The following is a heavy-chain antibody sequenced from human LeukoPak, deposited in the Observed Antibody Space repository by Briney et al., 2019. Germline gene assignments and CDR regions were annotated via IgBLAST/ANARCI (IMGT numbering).Heavy chain of an antibody. J-gene: IGHJ6*02. CDR2: VYYSGST. D-gene: IGHD5-12*01. CDR1: GGSISSYY. V-gene: IGHV4-59*08. CDR3: ARRGYSGLAMDV. Sequence: SETLSLTCTVSGGSISSYYWIWIRQPPGKGLEWIGHVYYSGSTKYSPSLKSRVTISVDPSKNQFSLKLSSVTAADTAVYYCARRGYSGLAMDVWGQGTTVTVSS.